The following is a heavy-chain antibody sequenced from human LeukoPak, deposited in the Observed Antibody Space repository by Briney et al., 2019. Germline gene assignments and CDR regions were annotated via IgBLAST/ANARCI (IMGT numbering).Heavy chain of an antibody. CDR2: IWYDGSDK. CDR1: GFNFSNYG. D-gene: IGHD3-22*01. Sequence: PGGSLRLSCAASGFNFSNYGMHWVRQAPGKGLEWVAVIWYDGSDKYYADSVQGRFTISRDNAKNSLYLQMNSLRAEDTAVYYCARGPYDSSGYYYAFDIWGQGTMVTVSS. J-gene: IGHJ3*02. CDR3: ARGPYDSSGYYYAFDI. V-gene: IGHV3-33*03.